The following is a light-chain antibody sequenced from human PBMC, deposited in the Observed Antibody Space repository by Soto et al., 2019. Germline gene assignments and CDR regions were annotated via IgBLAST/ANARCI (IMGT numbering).Light chain of an antibody. CDR1: QSVTNNY. V-gene: IGKV3-20*01. J-gene: IGKJ3*01. CDR2: GAS. CDR3: QHYGNSPPFT. Sequence: EIVFMQSPGTLSLSPGERAILSCRASQSVTNNYLAWYRQKPGQAPKILIYGASNRATGIPDRFSGSGSGTDFTLTISRLEPEDFAVYYCQHYGNSPPFTFGPGTKVDI.